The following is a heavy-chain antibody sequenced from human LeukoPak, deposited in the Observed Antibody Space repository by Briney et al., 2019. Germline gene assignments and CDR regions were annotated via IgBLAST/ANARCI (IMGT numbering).Heavy chain of an antibody. CDR1: GYTFTSYD. D-gene: IGHD2-2*01. J-gene: IGHJ4*02. V-gene: IGHV1-46*01. CDR3: ARGRLRESLIVPAATDFDY. Sequence: ASVKVSCKASGYTFTSYDINWVRQATGQGLEWMGIINPSGGSTSYAQKFQGRVTMTRDTSTSTVYMELSSLRSEDTAVYYCARGRLRESLIVPAATDFDYWGQGTLVTVSS. CDR2: INPSGGST.